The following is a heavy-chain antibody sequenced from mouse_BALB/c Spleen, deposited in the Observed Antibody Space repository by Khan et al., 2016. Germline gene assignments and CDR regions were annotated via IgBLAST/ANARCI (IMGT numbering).Heavy chain of an antibody. CDR3: ARGGYYPYCDV. Sequence: EVQLQESGPGLVKPSQSLSLTCTVTGYSITSDYAWNWIRQFPGNKLEWMGYISYSGSTSYNPSLKSRISITRDTSKNQFFLQLNSVTTEDTATYYCARGGYYPYCDVWGGGTTVTVSS. V-gene: IGHV3-2*02. CDR1: GYSITSDYA. D-gene: IGHD1-1*01. J-gene: IGHJ1*01. CDR2: ISYSGST.